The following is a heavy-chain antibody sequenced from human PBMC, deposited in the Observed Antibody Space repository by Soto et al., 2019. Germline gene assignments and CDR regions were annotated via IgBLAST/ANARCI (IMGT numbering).Heavy chain of an antibody. CDR3: ARLGFIVATNWYFDL. D-gene: IGHD5-12*01. Sequence: EAQLVESGGGLVQPGGSLRLSCAASGFTFSSYWMSWVRQAPGKGLEWVANIKQDGNEESYVDSVKGRFTISRDNTKNSRFLQMNRLRAGDTAVYYCARLGFIVATNWYFDLWGRGTLVTVSS. CDR1: GFTFSSYW. CDR2: IKQDGNEE. V-gene: IGHV3-7*01. J-gene: IGHJ2*01.